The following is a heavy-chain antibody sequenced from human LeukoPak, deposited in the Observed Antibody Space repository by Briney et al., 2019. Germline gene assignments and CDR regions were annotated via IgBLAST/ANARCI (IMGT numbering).Heavy chain of an antibody. Sequence: PSETLSLTCAVYGGSFSGYYWSWIRQPPGKGLEWIGEINHSGSTNYNPSLKSRVTISVDTSKNQFSLKLSSVTAADTAVYYCARALFGLGGDGYDYWGQGTLVTVSS. CDR1: GGSFSGYY. CDR3: ARALFGLGGDGYDY. D-gene: IGHD3/OR15-3a*01. CDR2: INHSGST. J-gene: IGHJ4*02. V-gene: IGHV4-34*01.